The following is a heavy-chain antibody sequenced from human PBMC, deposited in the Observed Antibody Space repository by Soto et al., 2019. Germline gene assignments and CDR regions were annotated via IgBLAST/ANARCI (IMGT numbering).Heavy chain of an antibody. CDR1: SGSISSSNW. V-gene: IGHV4-4*02. D-gene: IGHD3-3*01. J-gene: IGHJ4*02. CDR2: IYHSGST. CDR3: ARVLVWSGYYYYFDY. Sequence: QVQLQESGPGLVKPSGTLSLTCAVSSGSISSSNWWSWVRQPPGKGLEWIGEIYHSGSTNYNPSLKSRVTRSVDKSKNQFSLKLSSVTAADTAVYYCARVLVWSGYYYYFDYWGQGTLVTVSS.